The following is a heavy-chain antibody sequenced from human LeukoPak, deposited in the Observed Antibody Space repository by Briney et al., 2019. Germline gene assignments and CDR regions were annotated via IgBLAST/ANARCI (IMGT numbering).Heavy chain of an antibody. D-gene: IGHD1-26*01. J-gene: IGHJ4*02. V-gene: IGHV2-70*11. Sequence: SGRTLVNPTQTLTLTCTFSGFSLSTSGMCVSWMRQPPGKALEWLARIDWDDDKYYSTSLKTRLTISKDTSKNQVVLTMTNMDPVDTATYYCARIQYSGSYYSFDYWGQGTLVTVSS. CDR2: IDWDDDK. CDR3: ARIQYSGSYYSFDY. CDR1: GFSLSTSGMC.